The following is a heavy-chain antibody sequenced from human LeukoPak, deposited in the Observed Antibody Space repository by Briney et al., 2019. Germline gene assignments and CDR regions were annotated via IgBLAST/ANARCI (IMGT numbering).Heavy chain of an antibody. CDR2: ISWDGRNM. Sequence: PGGSLRLSCAASGFSLDDYAMHWVRQAPGQGLEWVSSISWDGRNMAYAASVKGRFIISRDNAQNSLYLQMYSLKIEDTAFYYCIKDMGFDLLKDAFDLWGQGMLVTVSS. J-gene: IGHJ3*01. CDR1: GFSLDDYA. CDR3: IKDMGFDLLKDAFDL. D-gene: IGHD1-26*01. V-gene: IGHV3-9*01.